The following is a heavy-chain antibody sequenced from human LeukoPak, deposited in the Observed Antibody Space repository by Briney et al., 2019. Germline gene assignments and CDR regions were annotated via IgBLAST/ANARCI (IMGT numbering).Heavy chain of an antibody. D-gene: IGHD6-13*01. CDR1: GFTFSSYS. J-gene: IGHJ4*02. CDR3: ARRSWYVDY. CDR2: ISSSSSTI. Sequence: GGSLRLSCAASGFTFSSYSMNWVRQAPGKGLEWVSYISSSSSTIYYAGSVKGRFTISRDNAKNSLYLQMNSLRAEDTAVYYCARRSWYVDYWGQGTLVTVPS. V-gene: IGHV3-48*01.